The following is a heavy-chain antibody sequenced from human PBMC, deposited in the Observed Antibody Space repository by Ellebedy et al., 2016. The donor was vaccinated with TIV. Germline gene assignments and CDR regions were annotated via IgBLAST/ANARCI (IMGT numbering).Heavy chain of an antibody. D-gene: IGHD6-19*01. CDR2: IYTGGST. CDR1: GGSISSYH. Sequence: MPSETLSLTCTVSGGSISSYHWTWIPRPAGKGLEWIGRIYTGGSTNSNPSLQSRVTMSVDTSKNQFSLKLSSVTAAYTAVYYCAGGYSSGWTDYWGQGTLVTVSS. J-gene: IGHJ4*02. CDR3: AGGYSSGWTDY. V-gene: IGHV4-4*07.